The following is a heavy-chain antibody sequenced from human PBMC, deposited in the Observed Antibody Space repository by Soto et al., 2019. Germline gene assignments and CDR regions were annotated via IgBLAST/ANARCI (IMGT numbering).Heavy chain of an antibody. J-gene: IGHJ5*02. CDR2: IYPGDSDT. CDR3: ARRVGDSSSLNWFDP. V-gene: IGHV5-51*01. D-gene: IGHD6-6*01. Sequence: GESLKISCQGSGYSFTSYWIGWVRQMPGKGLEWMGIIYPGDSDTRYSPSFQGQVTISADKSISTAYLQWSSLKASDTAMYYCARRVGDSSSLNWFDPWGQRTLVTVSS. CDR1: GYSFTSYW.